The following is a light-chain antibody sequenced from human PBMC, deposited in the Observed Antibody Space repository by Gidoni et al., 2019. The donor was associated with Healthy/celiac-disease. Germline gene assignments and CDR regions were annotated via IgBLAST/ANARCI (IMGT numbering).Light chain of an antibody. Sequence: DIQMTQSPSSLSASVGDRVTITCRASQGIRNYLAWYQQKPGKVPKLLIYAASTLHSGVPSRFSGSGSGTDFTLTISSLQPEDVATYYCQKYNSALFTCGPGTKVDIK. J-gene: IGKJ3*01. V-gene: IGKV1-27*01. CDR2: AAS. CDR3: QKYNSALFT. CDR1: QGIRNY.